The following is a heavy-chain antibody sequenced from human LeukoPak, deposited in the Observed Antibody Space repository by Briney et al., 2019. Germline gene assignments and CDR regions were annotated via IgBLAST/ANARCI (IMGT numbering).Heavy chain of an antibody. V-gene: IGHV3-33*01. Sequence: GRSLRLSCAASGFTFNHYAMYWLRKAPGKGLDGGASIWFDSSNKYYVDSVKGRFTMARDNSKKTLYLQMNTLRAEDTAVYYCARGSSGYDTGDFDYWGQGTPVTVSS. CDR1: GFTFNHYA. CDR3: ARGSSGYDTGDFDY. CDR2: IWFDSSNK. J-gene: IGHJ4*02. D-gene: IGHD5-12*01.